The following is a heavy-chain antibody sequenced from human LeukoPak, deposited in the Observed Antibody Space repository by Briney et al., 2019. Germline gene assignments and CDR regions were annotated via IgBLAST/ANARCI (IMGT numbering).Heavy chain of an antibody. Sequence: ASVKVSCKASAYNFANYHIHWVRQAPGQGLECMGYINPNTGGTKYAQNFQGRATMTRDTSITTAYMELSWLRSDDSALYYCTREGSTDAFHIWGQGTMVTVSS. V-gene: IGHV1-2*02. CDR2: INPNTGGT. CDR1: AYNFANYH. CDR3: TREGSTDAFHI. J-gene: IGHJ3*02.